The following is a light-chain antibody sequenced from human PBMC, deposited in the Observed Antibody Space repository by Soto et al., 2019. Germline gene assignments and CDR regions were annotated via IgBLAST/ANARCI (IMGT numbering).Light chain of an antibody. CDR2: DAS. Sequence: EIVMTQSPATLSVSPGERATLSCRASQSISRSLAWYQQKPGQAPRLLIYDASSRATGIPDRFSGSGSGTDFTLTISRLEPEDFAVYYCQQYGSSPITFGQGTRLEIK. CDR1: QSISRS. J-gene: IGKJ5*01. CDR3: QQYGSSPIT. V-gene: IGKV3-20*01.